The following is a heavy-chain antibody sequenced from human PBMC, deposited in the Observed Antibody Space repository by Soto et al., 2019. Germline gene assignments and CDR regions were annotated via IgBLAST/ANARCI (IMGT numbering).Heavy chain of an antibody. V-gene: IGHV3-74*01. D-gene: IGHD3-22*01. Sequence: PGGSLRLSCAASGFTFSSDWMHWVRQAPGKGLVWVSRINTDVSATTYADSVKGRFTISRDNAKNTVYLQMNSLRAEDTAVYYCARVNGYYHYRLAVWGQGTTVTVSS. J-gene: IGHJ6*02. CDR2: INTDVSAT. CDR3: ARVNGYYHYRLAV. CDR1: GFTFSSDW.